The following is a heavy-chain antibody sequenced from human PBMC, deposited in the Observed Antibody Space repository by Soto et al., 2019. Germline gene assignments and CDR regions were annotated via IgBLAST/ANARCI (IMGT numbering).Heavy chain of an antibody. CDR3: ARAGEVPYYYYGMDV. D-gene: IGHD3-10*01. Sequence: QVQLMQSGGDVKKPGASVKVSCKASGYTFTRSGVSRVRQAPGQGLEWMGWISGYNGNTKYEQKFQDRVSMTTDTSTSTAYMELRSLRSDDTAVYYCARAGEVPYYYYGMDVWGQGTTVIVSS. V-gene: IGHV1-18*01. J-gene: IGHJ6*02. CDR1: GYTFTRSG. CDR2: ISGYNGNT.